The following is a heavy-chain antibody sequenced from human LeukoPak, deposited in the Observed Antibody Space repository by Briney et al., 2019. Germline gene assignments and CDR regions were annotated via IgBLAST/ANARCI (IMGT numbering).Heavy chain of an antibody. J-gene: IGHJ5*02. D-gene: IGHD3-16*01. CDR3: ATHSMYVSEIYTLDP. V-gene: IGHV4-39*01. CDR1: GGSISSGDYY. Sequence: SETLSLTCTVSGGSISSGDYYWAWIRQPPGKGLEWIASVYYSGGTYYNPSLKSRLTVSVDTSKNQFSLRLSSVTAADTAVYFCATHSMYVSEIYTLDPWGQRTLVTVSS. CDR2: VYYSGGT.